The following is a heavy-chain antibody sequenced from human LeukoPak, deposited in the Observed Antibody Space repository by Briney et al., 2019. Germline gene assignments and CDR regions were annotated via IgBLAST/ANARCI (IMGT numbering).Heavy chain of an antibody. V-gene: IGHV4-61*02. CDR3: ARRGYSGYEDY. D-gene: IGHD5-12*01. J-gene: IGHJ4*02. Sequence: SETLSLTCTVSGGSISSGSYHWSWIRQPAGKGLEWIGRIYTSGSTNYNPSLKSRVTISVDTSKNQFSLKLSSVTAADTAVYYCARRGYSGYEDYWGQGTLVTVSS. CDR2: IYTSGST. CDR1: GGSISSGSYH.